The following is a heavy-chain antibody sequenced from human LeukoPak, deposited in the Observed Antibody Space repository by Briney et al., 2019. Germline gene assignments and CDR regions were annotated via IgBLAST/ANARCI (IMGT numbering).Heavy chain of an antibody. J-gene: IGHJ4*02. CDR3: ARDPLRLVRGSFPFDY. CDR2: INPNSGGT. Sequence: GASVKVSCKGSGYTFTGYYMHWVRQAPGQGLEWIGRINPNSGGTTYAQKFQGRVTMTRDTSITTAYMELTRLSSDDTAVYYCARDPLRLVRGSFPFDYWGQGTLVTVSS. V-gene: IGHV1-2*06. D-gene: IGHD1-26*01. CDR1: GYTFTGYY.